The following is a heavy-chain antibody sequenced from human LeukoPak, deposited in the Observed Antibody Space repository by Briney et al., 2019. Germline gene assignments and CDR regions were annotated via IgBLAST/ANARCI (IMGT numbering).Heavy chain of an antibody. CDR2: ISAYNGHT. V-gene: IGHV1-18*01. J-gene: IGHJ4*02. D-gene: IGHD6-19*01. CDR3: ARVGAVAGTHPLRY. CDR1: GYTFTSYG. Sequence: ASVKVSCKASGYTFTSYGISWVRQAPGQGLEWVGWISAYNGHTNYAQKLQGRVTMTTDTYKSTAYMELRSLRSDDPAVYYCARVGAVAGTHPLRYWGQGALVTVSS.